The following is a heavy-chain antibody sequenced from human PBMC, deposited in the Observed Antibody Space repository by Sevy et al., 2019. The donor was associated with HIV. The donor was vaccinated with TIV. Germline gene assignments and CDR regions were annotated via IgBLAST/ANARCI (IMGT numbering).Heavy chain of an antibody. D-gene: IGHD6-6*01. CDR1: GGSINNYY. V-gene: IGHV4-59*08. CDR3: ARLRFWSSSSGSTNYFDY. Sequence: SETLSLTCTVSGGSINNYYWSWIRQSPGKGLEWIGYISYSGTTNYNPSLKSRVTISVDTSKNQFSLKLSSVTAADTAVYYCARLRFWSSSSGSTNYFDYWGQRTLVTVSS. J-gene: IGHJ4*02. CDR2: ISYSGTT.